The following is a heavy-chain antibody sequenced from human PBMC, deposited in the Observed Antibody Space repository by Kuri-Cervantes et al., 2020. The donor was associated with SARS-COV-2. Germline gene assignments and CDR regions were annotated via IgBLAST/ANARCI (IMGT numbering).Heavy chain of an antibody. CDR2: ISWNSGSI. J-gene: IGHJ4*02. CDR3: AKAFYGGNRGGVGY. CDR1: GFTFDDYA. V-gene: IGHV3-9*01. Sequence: SLKISCAASGFTFDDYAMHWVRQAPGKGLEWVPGISWNSGSIGYADSVKGRFTISRDNAKNSLYLQMNSLRAEDTALYYCAKAFYGGNRGGVGYWGQGTLVTVSS. D-gene: IGHD4-23*01.